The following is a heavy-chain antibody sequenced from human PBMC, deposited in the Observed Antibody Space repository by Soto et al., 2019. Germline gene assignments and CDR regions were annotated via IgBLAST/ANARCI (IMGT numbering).Heavy chain of an antibody. Sequence: EASVKVSCKASGYTFTSYDINWVRQATGQGLEWMGWMNPNSDNTGYAQKFQGRVTMTRNTSISTAYMELSSLRSEDTAVYYCARGDIVGANYYYYGMDVWGQGTTVTVSS. J-gene: IGHJ6*02. D-gene: IGHD1-26*01. CDR1: GYTFTSYD. CDR2: MNPNSDNT. CDR3: ARGDIVGANYYYYGMDV. V-gene: IGHV1-8*01.